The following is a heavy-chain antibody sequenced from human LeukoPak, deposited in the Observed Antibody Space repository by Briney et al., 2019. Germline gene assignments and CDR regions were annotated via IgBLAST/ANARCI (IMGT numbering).Heavy chain of an antibody. V-gene: IGHV4-59*01. J-gene: IGHJ4*02. CDR3: ARGVAVAGRFDY. Sequence: SETLSLTCTVSSRSISSYYWRWIRQPPGKGLEWIGYIYYSGSTNYNPSLKSRVTISVDTSKNQFSLKLSSVTAADTAVYYCARGVAVAGRFDYWGQGTLVTVSS. CDR1: SRSISSYY. D-gene: IGHD6-13*01. CDR2: IYYSGST.